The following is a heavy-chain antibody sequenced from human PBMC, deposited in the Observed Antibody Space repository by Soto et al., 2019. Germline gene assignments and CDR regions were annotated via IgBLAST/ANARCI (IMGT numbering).Heavy chain of an antibody. J-gene: IGHJ4*02. CDR2: IIPICGTA. V-gene: IGHV1-69*06. CDR3: ARGYYGSGSLVLDY. Sequence: SVKVSCKASGGTFSSYAISWVRQAPGQGLEWMGLIIPICGTANYAQKFQGRVTITADTSATTAYMDLSSLRSEDTAVYYCARGYYGSGSLVLDYWGQGTQVTVSS. CDR1: GGTFSSYA. D-gene: IGHD3-10*01.